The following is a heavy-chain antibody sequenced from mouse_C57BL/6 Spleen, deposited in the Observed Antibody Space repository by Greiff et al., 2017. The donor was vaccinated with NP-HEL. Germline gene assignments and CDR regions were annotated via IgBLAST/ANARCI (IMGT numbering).Heavy chain of an antibody. D-gene: IGHD1-1*01. CDR3: ARNDYYGSSYAMDY. J-gene: IGHJ4*01. V-gene: IGHV5-17*01. CDR1: GFTFSDYG. Sequence: EVNLVESGGGLVKPGGSLKLSCAASGFTFSDYGMHWVRQAPEKGLEWVAYISSGSSTIYYADTVKGRFTISRDNAKNTLFLQMTSLRSEDTAMYYCARNDYYGSSYAMDYWGQGTSVTVSS. CDR2: ISSGSSTI.